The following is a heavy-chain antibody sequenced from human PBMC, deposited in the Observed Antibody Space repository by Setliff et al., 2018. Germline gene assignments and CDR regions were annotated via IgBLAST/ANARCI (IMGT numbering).Heavy chain of an antibody. CDR3: ARDEGSGWYVGY. Sequence: ASVKVSCKASGYAFTSYYMHWVRQAPGQGLEWMGIINPSGGSTSYAQKFQGRVTMTRDTSTSTVYMELSSLRSEDTAVYYCARDEGSGWYVGYWGQGTLVTVSP. CDR2: INPSGGST. D-gene: IGHD6-19*01. V-gene: IGHV1-46*01. J-gene: IGHJ4*02. CDR1: GYAFTSYY.